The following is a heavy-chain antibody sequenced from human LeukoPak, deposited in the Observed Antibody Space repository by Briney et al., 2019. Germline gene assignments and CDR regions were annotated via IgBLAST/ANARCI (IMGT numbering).Heavy chain of an antibody. V-gene: IGHV3-74*01. CDR3: ARDLYGDYEAY. Sequence: GGSLRLSCAASGFTFDDYAMHWVRQAPGKGLVWVSRINSDGSSTSYADSVKGRFTISRDNAKNTLYLQMNSLRAEDTAVYYCARDLYGDYEAYWGQGTLVTVSS. D-gene: IGHD4-17*01. CDR2: INSDGSST. J-gene: IGHJ4*02. CDR1: GFTFDDYA.